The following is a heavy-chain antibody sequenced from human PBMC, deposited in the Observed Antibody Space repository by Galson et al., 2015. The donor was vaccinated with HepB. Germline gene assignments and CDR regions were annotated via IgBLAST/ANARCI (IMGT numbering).Heavy chain of an antibody. CDR1: GFTFSSYG. J-gene: IGHJ6*02. Sequence: SLRLSCAASGFTFSSYGMHWVRQAPGKGLEWVAVISYDGSNKYYADSVKGRFTISRDNSKNTLYLQMNSLRAEDTAVYYCAKDTYYYDSTHYGMDVWGQGTTVTVSS. CDR3: AKDTYYYDSTHYGMDV. V-gene: IGHV3-30*18. CDR2: ISYDGSNK. D-gene: IGHD3-22*01.